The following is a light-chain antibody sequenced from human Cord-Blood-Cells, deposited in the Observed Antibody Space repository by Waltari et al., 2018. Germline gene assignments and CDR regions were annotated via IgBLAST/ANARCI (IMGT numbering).Light chain of an antibody. Sequence: QSVLTQPPSASGTPGQRVTISCSGSSSNIGSNTVNWYQQLPGTAPKLLIYSNNQRPSGVPDRFSGSKSGTSAYLAISGLQSEDEADYYCAAWDDSLNEVVFGGGTKLTVL. CDR1: SSNIGSNT. CDR3: AAWDDSLNEVV. V-gene: IGLV1-44*01. J-gene: IGLJ2*01. CDR2: SNN.